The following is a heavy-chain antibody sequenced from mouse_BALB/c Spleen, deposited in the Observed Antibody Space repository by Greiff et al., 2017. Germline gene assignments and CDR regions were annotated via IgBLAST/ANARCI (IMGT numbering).Heavy chain of an antibody. Sequence: DVQLVESGGGLVKPGGSLKLSCAASGFTFSDYYMYWVRQTPEKRLEWVATISDGGSYTYYPDSVKGRFTISRDNAKNNLYLQMSSLKSEDTAMYYCARGYYGSAMDYWGQGTSVTVSS. J-gene: IGHJ4*01. V-gene: IGHV5-4*02. CDR3: ARGYYGSAMDY. CDR1: GFTFSDYY. D-gene: IGHD1-1*01. CDR2: ISDGGSYT.